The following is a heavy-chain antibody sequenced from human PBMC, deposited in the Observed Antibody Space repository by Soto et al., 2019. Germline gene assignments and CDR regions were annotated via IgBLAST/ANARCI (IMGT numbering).Heavy chain of an antibody. CDR3: ARGSYGDY. CDR1: GYTFTSYG. V-gene: IGHV1-18*01. CDR2: ISAHNGNT. J-gene: IGHJ4*02. Sequence: QVHLVESGAEVKKPGASVKVSCKASGYTFTSYGITWVRQAPGQGLEWMGWISAHNGNTDYAQKLQGRVIVTRDTSTSTAYMELRSLISDDTAGYYCARGSYGDYWGQGALVTVSS. D-gene: IGHD3-10*01.